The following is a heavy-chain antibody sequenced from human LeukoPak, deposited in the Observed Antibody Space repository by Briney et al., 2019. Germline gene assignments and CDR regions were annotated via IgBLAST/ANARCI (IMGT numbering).Heavy chain of an antibody. D-gene: IGHD3-10*01. CDR2: INLNSGGT. CDR1: GYTFTGYY. V-gene: IGHV1-2*02. J-gene: IGHJ4*02. CDR3: ARAYGSGSYVFDY. Sequence: ASVKVSCKASGYTFTGYYMHWVRQAPGQGLEWMGWINLNSGGTNYVQKFQGRVTMTRDTSISTAYMELSRLRSDDTAVYYCARAYGSGSYVFDYWGQGTLVTVSS.